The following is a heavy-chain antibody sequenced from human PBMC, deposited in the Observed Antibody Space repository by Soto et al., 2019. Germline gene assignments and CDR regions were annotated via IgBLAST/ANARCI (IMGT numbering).Heavy chain of an antibody. CDR2: IYYSGST. CDR3: ARDPIVGATKYAFDI. Sequence: PSETLSLTCTVSGGSVSSGSYYWSWIRQPPGKGLEWIGYIYYSGSTNYNPSLKSRVTISVDTSKNQFSLKLSSVTAADTAVYYCARDPIVGATKYAFDIWGQGTMVTVSS. V-gene: IGHV4-61*01. CDR1: GGSVSSGSYY. J-gene: IGHJ3*02. D-gene: IGHD1-26*01.